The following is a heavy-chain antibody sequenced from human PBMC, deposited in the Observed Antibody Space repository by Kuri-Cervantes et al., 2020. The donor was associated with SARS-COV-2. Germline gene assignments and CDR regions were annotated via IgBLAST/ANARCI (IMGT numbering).Heavy chain of an antibody. CDR1: GFTFSSYS. CDR2: ISGSGGST. V-gene: IGHV3-23*01. D-gene: IGHD2-2*01. Sequence: GESLKISCAASGFTFSSYSMNWVRQAPGKGLEWVSAISGSGGSTYYADSVKGRFTISRDNSKNTLYLQMNSLRAEDTAVYYCAKERGLVVVPAAILGWGQGTLVTVSS. J-gene: IGHJ4*02. CDR3: AKERGLVVVPAAILG.